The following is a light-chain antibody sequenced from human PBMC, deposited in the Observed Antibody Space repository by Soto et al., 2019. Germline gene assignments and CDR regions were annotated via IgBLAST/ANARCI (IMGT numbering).Light chain of an antibody. J-gene: IGKJ5*01. CDR1: QDISGW. V-gene: IGKV1-12*01. CDR3: QQATSFPMT. CDR2: GAT. Sequence: DIQMTQSPSSVSASVGDRVTITCRASQDISGWLTWYQQKPGTAPKFLIYGATNLQSGVPSRFSGSGSGTDFTLTISSLQPEDFGTYYCQQATSFPMTFGQGTQLEIK.